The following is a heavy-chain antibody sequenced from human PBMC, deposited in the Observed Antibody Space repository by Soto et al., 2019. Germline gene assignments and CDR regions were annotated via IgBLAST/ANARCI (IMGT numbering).Heavy chain of an antibody. Sequence: GGSLRLSCAASGFTFSSYGMHWVRQAPGKGLEWVAVIWYDGSNKYYADSVKGRFTISRDNSKNTLYLQMNSLRAEDTAVYYCARDPDIVVVPAARDYYYGMDVWGQGTTVTVSS. D-gene: IGHD2-2*01. CDR2: IWYDGSNK. CDR1: GFTFSSYG. J-gene: IGHJ6*02. CDR3: ARDPDIVVVPAARDYYYGMDV. V-gene: IGHV3-33*01.